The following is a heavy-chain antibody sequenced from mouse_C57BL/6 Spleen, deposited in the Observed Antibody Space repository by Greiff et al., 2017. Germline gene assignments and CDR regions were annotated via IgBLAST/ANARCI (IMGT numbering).Heavy chain of an antibody. CDR2: IYPSDSET. D-gene: IGHD1-1*01. V-gene: IGHV1-61*01. Sequence: QVQLQQPGAELVRPGSSVKLSCKASGYTFTSYWMDWVKQRPGQGLEWIGNIYPSDSETQYNQKFKDKATLTVDKSSSTAYMQLSSLTSEDSAVYYCAREWVSGSSYWYFDVWGTGTTVTVSS. CDR3: AREWVSGSSYWYFDV. CDR1: GYTFTSYW. J-gene: IGHJ1*03.